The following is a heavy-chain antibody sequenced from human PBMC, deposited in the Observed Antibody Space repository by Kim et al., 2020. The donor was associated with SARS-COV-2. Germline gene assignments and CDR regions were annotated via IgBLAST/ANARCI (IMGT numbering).Heavy chain of an antibody. Sequence: GGSLRLSCAASGCTFSSCAMNWVRQAPGKGLECVAVIRYDGSTKNYADSVKGRFIISRDNSKNTVYLQMNSLRAEDTAVYDCAKDSWSRLGGVEY. CDR3: AKDSWSRLGGVEY. V-gene: IGHV3-30-3*01. D-gene: IGHD3-16*01. CDR1: GCTFSSCA. CDR2: IRYDGSTK. J-gene: IGHJ1*01.